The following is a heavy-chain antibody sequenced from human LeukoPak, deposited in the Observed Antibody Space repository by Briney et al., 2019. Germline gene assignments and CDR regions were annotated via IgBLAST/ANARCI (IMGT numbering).Heavy chain of an antibody. J-gene: IGHJ4*02. CDR3: AREVAVAGHGVDY. CDR2: ISSSSSYI. D-gene: IGHD6-19*01. Sequence: GGSLRLSCAASGFTFSSYSMNWVRQAPGKGLEWVSSISSSSSYIYYADSVKGRFTISRDNAKNSLYLQMNSLRAEDTAVYYCAREVAVAGHGVDYWGRGTLVTVSS. V-gene: IGHV3-21*01. CDR1: GFTFSSYS.